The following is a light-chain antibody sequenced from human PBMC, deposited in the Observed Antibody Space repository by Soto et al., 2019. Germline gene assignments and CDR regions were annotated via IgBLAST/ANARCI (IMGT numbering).Light chain of an antibody. Sequence: EIVMTQSPGTLPVSPGERATLSCRASQTVSRHLAWYQQKPGQAPRLLIFGASTRATGIPDRFSGSGSGTDFTLTISFLQSEDFAVYYCQQYNSWPLITFGPGTRLEIK. J-gene: IGKJ5*01. CDR2: GAS. CDR1: QTVSRH. V-gene: IGKV3-15*01. CDR3: QQYNSWPLIT.